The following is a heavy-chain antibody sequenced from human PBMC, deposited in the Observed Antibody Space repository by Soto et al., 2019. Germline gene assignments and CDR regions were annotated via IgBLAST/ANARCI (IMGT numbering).Heavy chain of an antibody. CDR2: IYYSGST. V-gene: IGHV4-59*01. CDR1: GGSISSYY. J-gene: IGHJ6*02. D-gene: IGHD3-3*01. CDR3: ARYLITIFGVVHGMDV. Sequence: SETLSLTCTVSGGSISSYYWSWIRQPPGKGLEWIGYIYYSGSTNYNPSLKSRVTISVDTSKNQFSLKLSSVTAADTAVYYCARYLITIFGVVHGMDVWGQGTTVTVS.